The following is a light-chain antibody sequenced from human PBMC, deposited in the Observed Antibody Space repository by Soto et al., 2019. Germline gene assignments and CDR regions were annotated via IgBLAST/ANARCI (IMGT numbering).Light chain of an antibody. CDR1: QSVSSSY. V-gene: IGKV3-20*01. Sequence: EIVLTQSPGTLSLSPGERATLSCRASQSVSSSYLAWYQQKPGQAPRLLIYGASSRATGTPDRFSGSGSGTDFTLTISRLEPEDFAVYYCQQYGSSRTVGQGTKVDSK. CDR3: QQYGSSRT. J-gene: IGKJ1*01. CDR2: GAS.